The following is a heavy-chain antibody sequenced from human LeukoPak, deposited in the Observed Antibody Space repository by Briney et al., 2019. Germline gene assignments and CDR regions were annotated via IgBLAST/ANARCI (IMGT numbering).Heavy chain of an antibody. CDR1: GYTFTGYY. J-gene: IGHJ4*02. Sequence: ASVKVSCKASGYTFTGYYIHWVRQAPGQGLEWMGRINPNSGGTSSAEKFQGRVTMTRDTSITTAYMELSRLTSVDTAVYYCARDHFAGTYSNHYWGQGTLVTVSS. V-gene: IGHV1-2*06. D-gene: IGHD4-11*01. CDR2: INPNSGGT. CDR3: ARDHFAGTYSNHY.